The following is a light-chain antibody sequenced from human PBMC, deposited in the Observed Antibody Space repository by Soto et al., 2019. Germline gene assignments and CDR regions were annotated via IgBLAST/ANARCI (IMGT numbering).Light chain of an antibody. CDR2: ATS. CDR3: HKYNHAPT. J-gene: IGKJ4*01. Sequence: DIQLTQSPSSLSASVGDRVTITCRASQPISSYLAWYQQKPGKVPELLIYATSTLQSGAPSRFSGSGSGTDFTLTISSLQPEDVATYYCHKYNHAPTFGGGTKVEIK. CDR1: QPISSY. V-gene: IGKV1-27*01.